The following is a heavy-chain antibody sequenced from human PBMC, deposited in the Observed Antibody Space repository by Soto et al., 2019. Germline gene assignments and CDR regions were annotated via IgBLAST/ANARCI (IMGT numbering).Heavy chain of an antibody. CDR1: GDTFTSYD. V-gene: IGHV1-8*01. CDR3: ARDKVVGATGT. J-gene: IGHJ5*02. CDR2: MNHNSGNT. D-gene: IGHD1-1*01. Sequence: QVQLVQSGAELKKRGASVKVSCKASGDTFTSYDINWVRQATGQGLEWMGGMNHNSGNTVYAQKFQGRVTLTRNTSISTAYMELSSLRAEDTAVSYCARDKVVGATGTWGQGTLVTVSS.